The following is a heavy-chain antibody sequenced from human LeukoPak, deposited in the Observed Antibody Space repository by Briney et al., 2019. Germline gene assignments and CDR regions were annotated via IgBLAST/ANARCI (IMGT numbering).Heavy chain of an antibody. J-gene: IGHJ4*02. CDR1: GGSFSGYY. D-gene: IGHD2-15*01. Sequence: PSETLSLTCAVYGGSFSGYYWSWIRQPPGKGLEWIGEINHSGSTNYNPSLKSRVTISVDTSKNQFSLKLSSVTAADTAVYYCAIGYCSGGSCSSSPTFDYWGQGTLVTVSS. V-gene: IGHV4-34*01. CDR3: AIGYCSGGSCSSSPTFDY. CDR2: INHSGST.